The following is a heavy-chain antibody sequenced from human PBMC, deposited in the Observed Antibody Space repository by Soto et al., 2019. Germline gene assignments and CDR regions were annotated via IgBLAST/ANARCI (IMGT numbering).Heavy chain of an antibody. Sequence: QVQLQESGPGLVKPSQTLSLTCTVSGGSISSGGYYWSWIRQHPGKGLEWIGYIYYSGSTYYNPSLKSRVTISVDTSKNQSSLKLSSVTAADTAVYYCARGGYGDYASGEDAFDIWGQGTMVTVSS. CDR1: GGSISSGGYY. CDR2: IYYSGST. CDR3: ARGGYGDYASGEDAFDI. V-gene: IGHV4-31*03. D-gene: IGHD4-17*01. J-gene: IGHJ3*02.